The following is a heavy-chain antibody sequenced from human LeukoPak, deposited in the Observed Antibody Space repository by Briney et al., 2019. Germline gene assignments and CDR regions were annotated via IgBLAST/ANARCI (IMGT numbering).Heavy chain of an antibody. J-gene: IGHJ4*02. D-gene: IGHD1-26*01. CDR3: ANSAIVGAYVFDY. V-gene: IGHV3-23*01. CDR1: GFPFSSSG. CDR2: ISGSGGST. Sequence: GGSLRLSCATSGFPFSSSGMSWVRQAPGKGLEWVSAISGSGGSTYYADSVKGRFTISRDNSKNTLYLQMNSLRAEDTAVYYCANSAIVGAYVFDYWGQGTLVTVSS.